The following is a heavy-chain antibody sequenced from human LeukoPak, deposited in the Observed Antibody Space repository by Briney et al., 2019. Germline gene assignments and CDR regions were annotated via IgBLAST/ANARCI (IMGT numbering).Heavy chain of an antibody. D-gene: IGHD1-7*01. V-gene: IGHV3-7*01. CDR2: IKQGGSEK. J-gene: IGHJ6*03. CDR3: ARDTIQGLELLVYYYYYMDV. CDR1: GFAFSNAW. Sequence: PGGSLRLSCAASGFAFSNAWMSWVRQAPGKGLEWVANIKQGGSEKYYVDSVKGRFTISRDNAKNSLYLQMNSLRAEDTAVYYCARDTIQGLELLVYYYYYMDVWGKGTTVTVSS.